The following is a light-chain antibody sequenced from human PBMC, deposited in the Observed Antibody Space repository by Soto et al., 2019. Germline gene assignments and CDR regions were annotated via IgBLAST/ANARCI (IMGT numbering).Light chain of an antibody. CDR2: GAS. V-gene: IGKV3-20*01. CDR3: QQYGKARFI. CDR1: QSVSSNY. Sequence: EIVLTQSPGTLSLSPGERATLSCRASQSVSSNYLAWYQQKPGQAPRLLIYGASSRATGIPDRFSGSGSGTDFTLTISRLEAEDFAVYYCQQYGKARFIFGPGTKLDIK. J-gene: IGKJ3*01.